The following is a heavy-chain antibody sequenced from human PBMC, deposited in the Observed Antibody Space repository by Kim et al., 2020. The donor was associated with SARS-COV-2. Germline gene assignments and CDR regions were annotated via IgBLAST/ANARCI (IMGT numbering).Heavy chain of an antibody. CDR2: IKRPDDSA. Sequence: GGSLRLSCVASGFSFGTFDMSWVRQAPGKGLKWVAVIKRPDDSAYYAESVKGRFTVSRDSARNTLYLQMNSLRVDDTAVYYCVKGAWLDYWGPGTLVTVYS. V-gene: IGHV3-23*01. J-gene: IGHJ4*02. D-gene: IGHD5-12*01. CDR3: VKGAWLDY. CDR1: GFSFGTFD.